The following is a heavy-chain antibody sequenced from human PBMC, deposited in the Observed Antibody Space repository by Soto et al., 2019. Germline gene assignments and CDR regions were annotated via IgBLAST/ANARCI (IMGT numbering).Heavy chain of an antibody. V-gene: IGHV1-69*01. CDR1: GDVFRSYG. D-gene: IGHD2-8*01. J-gene: IGHJ6*02. CDR3: ARVRCFNGLCHTADYGMDV. CDR2: IFPISGTT. Sequence: QVQLVQYGAEVKKPGSSVKVSCKASGDVFRSYGINWVRQAPGQGLEWMGGIFPISGTTNYAQKFQGRVAITADESTDTVYMELSRLRSEDTAVYFCARVRCFNGLCHTADYGMDVWGQGTTVTVSS.